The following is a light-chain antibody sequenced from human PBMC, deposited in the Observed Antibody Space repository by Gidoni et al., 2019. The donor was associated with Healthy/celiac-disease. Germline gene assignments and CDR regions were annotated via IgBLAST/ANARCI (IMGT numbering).Light chain of an antibody. CDR1: QDISNY. CDR3: QQYDNLPFT. J-gene: IGKJ3*01. Sequence: DIQMTQSPSPLSASVGDRVTITCQASQDISNYLNWYQQKPGKAPKLLIYDASNLETGVPSRFSGSGSGTDFTFTISSLQPEDIATYYCQQYDNLPFTFGPXTKVDIK. V-gene: IGKV1-33*01. CDR2: DAS.